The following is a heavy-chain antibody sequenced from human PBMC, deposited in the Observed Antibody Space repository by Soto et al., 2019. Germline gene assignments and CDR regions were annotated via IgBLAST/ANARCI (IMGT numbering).Heavy chain of an antibody. CDR3: ARYSGKYQGPIDY. CDR1: GFTFSHYG. CDR2: ISYDGSNK. D-gene: IGHD1-26*01. Sequence: QAQLVESGGGVVQPGRSLRLSCAASGFTFSHYGIHWVRQAPGKGLEWLAVISYDGSNKHYADSVKGRFTVSRDNCKNTLYLQMNSLRAEDTAVYFCARYSGKYQGPIDYWGQGTLVTVSS. V-gene: IGHV3-30*03. J-gene: IGHJ4*02.